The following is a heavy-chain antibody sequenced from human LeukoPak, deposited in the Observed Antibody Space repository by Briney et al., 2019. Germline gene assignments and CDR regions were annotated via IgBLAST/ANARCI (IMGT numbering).Heavy chain of an antibody. D-gene: IGHD3-3*01. CDR1: GYTFTSYY. V-gene: IGHV1-46*01. CDR3: VGSHDFWSGSGY. J-gene: IGHJ4*02. CDR2: INPSGGST. Sequence: ASVKVSCKASGYTFTSYYVHWVRQAPGQGLEWMGIINPSGGSTSYAQKFQGRVTMTRDTSTSTVYMELSSLRSEDTAVYYCVGSHDFWSGSGYWGQGTLVTVSS.